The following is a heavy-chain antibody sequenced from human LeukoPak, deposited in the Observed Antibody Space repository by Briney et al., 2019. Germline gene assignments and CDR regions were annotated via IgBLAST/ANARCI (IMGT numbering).Heavy chain of an antibody. J-gene: IGHJ4*02. V-gene: IGHV3-11*01. CDR3: ARRGVVAAPYFDY. CDR2: ISSSGSTI. Sequence: GGSLRLSCAASAFTFSDYYMTWIRQAPGKGLEWLSYISSSGSTIYYADSVKGRFTISRDNAKNSLFLRMNGLRAEDTAVYYCARRGVVAAPYFDYWGQGTLVTVSS. D-gene: IGHD2-15*01. CDR1: AFTFSDYY.